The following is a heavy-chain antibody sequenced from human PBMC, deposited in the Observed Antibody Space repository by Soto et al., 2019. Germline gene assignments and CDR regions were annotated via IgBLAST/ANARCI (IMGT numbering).Heavy chain of an antibody. Sequence: SETLSLTCTVSGGSIRSSSYYWGWSRQPPGKGLEWIGSIYYSGSTYYNPSLKSRVTISVDTSKNQFSLKLSSVTAADTAVYYCARAECSGGSCYSGWFDPWGQGTLVTVSS. V-gene: IGHV4-39*01. CDR1: GGSIRSSSYY. J-gene: IGHJ5*02. CDR2: IYYSGST. CDR3: ARAECSGGSCYSGWFDP. D-gene: IGHD2-15*01.